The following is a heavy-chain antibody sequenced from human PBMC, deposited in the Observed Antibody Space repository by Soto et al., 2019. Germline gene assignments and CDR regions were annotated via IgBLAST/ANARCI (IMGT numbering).Heavy chain of an antibody. J-gene: IGHJ6*02. D-gene: IGHD5-12*01. CDR3: ARERGYSGYDGYYYGMDV. Sequence: QVQLQESGPGLVKPSETLSLTCTVSGGSISGYFWSWIRQPPGKGLEWIGYIHYSGTTNYNPSLKSRVPISVDTSKNQFSLKLSSVTAADTAVYYCARERGYSGYDGYYYGMDVWGQGTTVTVSS. V-gene: IGHV4-59*01. CDR2: IHYSGTT. CDR1: GGSISGYF.